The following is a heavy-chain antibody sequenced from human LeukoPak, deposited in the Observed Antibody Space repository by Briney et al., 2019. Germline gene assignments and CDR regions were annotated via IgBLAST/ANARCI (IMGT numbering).Heavy chain of an antibody. V-gene: IGHV3-30*04. D-gene: IGHD3-22*01. J-gene: IGHJ4*02. CDR1: GFTFSSYA. CDR2: ISYDGSNK. CDR3: ARVRVADYYDSSGLGY. Sequence: QSGGSLRLSCAASGFTFSSYAMHWVRQAPGKGLEWVAVISYDGSNKYYADSVKGRFTISRDNSKNTLYLQMNSLRAEDTAVYYCARVRVADYYDSSGLGYWGQGTLVTVSS.